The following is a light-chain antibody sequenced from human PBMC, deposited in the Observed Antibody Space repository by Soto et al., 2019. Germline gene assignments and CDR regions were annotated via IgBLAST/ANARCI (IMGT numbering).Light chain of an antibody. CDR3: QQYYYTPYS. CDR2: WAS. J-gene: IGKJ2*03. CDR1: QSLLYSSNNKNY. V-gene: IGKV4-1*01. Sequence: DIVMTQSPDSLPVSLGERATINCKSSQSLLYSSNNKNYLAWYQQKPGQPPKLPIFWASTRESGVPDRFSGSGSGTDFTLTISRLQDEDVEVYYCQQYYYTPYSFGQGTKVDIK.